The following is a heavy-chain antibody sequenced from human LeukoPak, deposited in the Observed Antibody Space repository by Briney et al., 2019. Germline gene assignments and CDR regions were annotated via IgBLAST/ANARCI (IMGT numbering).Heavy chain of an antibody. J-gene: IGHJ4*02. CDR3: ARGLNGFLEWLYYFDY. CDR2: INHSGST. V-gene: IGHV4-34*01. CDR1: GGSFSGYY. D-gene: IGHD3-3*01. Sequence: SETLSLTCAVYGGSFSGYYWSWIRQPPGKGLEWIGEINHSGSTNYNPSLKSRVTISVDTSKNQFSLKLSSVTAADTAVYYCARGLNGFLEWLYYFDYWGQGTPVTVSS.